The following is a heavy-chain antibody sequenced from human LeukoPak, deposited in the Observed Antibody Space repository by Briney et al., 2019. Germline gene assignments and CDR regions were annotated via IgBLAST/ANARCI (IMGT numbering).Heavy chain of an antibody. CDR1: GFIFSDYT. V-gene: IGHV3-48*01. J-gene: IGHJ4*02. CDR3: ARDALFYYGPGSYSRPGGTVDF. Sequence: GGPLRLSCAASGFIFSDYTMNWVRQAPEKRLEWISYISASSSTIYYADSVKGRFTISRDNAKNSLYLQMNSLRAEDTAVYYCARDALFYYGPGSYSRPGGTVDFWGQGTLVTVSS. CDR2: ISASSSTI. D-gene: IGHD3-10*01.